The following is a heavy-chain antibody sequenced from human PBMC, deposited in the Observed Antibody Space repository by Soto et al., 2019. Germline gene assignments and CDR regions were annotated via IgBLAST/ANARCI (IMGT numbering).Heavy chain of an antibody. J-gene: IGHJ4*02. D-gene: IGHD3-22*01. V-gene: IGHV3-23*01. CDR2: ISGSGGST. CDR1: GFPFRSYS. CDR3: AKDRTFDSSGYYSY. Sequence: WGALRLSCAASGFPFRSYSMNGVRQAPEKELEWVSAISGSGGSTYYAASVKGRFTISRDNSKNTLYLQMNSLRAEDTAVYYFAKDRTFDSSGYYSYWGQGTLVTVSS.